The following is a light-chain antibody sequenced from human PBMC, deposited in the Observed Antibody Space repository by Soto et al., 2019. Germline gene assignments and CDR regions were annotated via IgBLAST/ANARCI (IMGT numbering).Light chain of an antibody. Sequence: QAVVTQPPSASGTPGQRVTISCSGSSFNIGSNTVNWYQQLPGTAPKLLIYSNNQRPSGVPDRFSGSKSGTSASLAISGLQSEDEADYYCAAWDDSLNGSYVFGTGTKLTVL. J-gene: IGLJ1*01. CDR2: SNN. V-gene: IGLV1-44*01. CDR1: SFNIGSNT. CDR3: AAWDDSLNGSYV.